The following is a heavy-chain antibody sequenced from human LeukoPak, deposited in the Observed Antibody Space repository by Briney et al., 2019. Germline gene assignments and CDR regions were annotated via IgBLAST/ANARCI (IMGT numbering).Heavy chain of an antibody. Sequence: SETLSLTRTVSGASISSYDWSWIRQPAGNGLEWIGRIYTSGSTNYNPSLKSRVTISADTSKNQFSLKLSSVTAADTAVYYCARVNIVVAHAFDIWGQGTMVTVSS. D-gene: IGHD2-15*01. CDR1: GASISSYD. CDR3: ARVNIVVAHAFDI. CDR2: IYTSGST. J-gene: IGHJ3*02. V-gene: IGHV4-4*07.